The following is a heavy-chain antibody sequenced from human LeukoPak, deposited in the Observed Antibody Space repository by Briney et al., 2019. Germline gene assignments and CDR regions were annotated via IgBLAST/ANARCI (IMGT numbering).Heavy chain of an antibody. CDR1: GGSFSGYY. J-gene: IGHJ3*02. Sequence: SETLSLTCAVYGGSFSGYYWSWIRQPPGKGLEWIGEITYSGSTNSNPPLRSRVTISQDISKNRFSLKLSSVTAADTAVYYCARHTRPGYGGSENAFDIWGQGTMVTVSS. V-gene: IGHV4-34*01. D-gene: IGHD5-12*01. CDR3: ARHTRPGYGGSENAFDI. CDR2: ITYSGST.